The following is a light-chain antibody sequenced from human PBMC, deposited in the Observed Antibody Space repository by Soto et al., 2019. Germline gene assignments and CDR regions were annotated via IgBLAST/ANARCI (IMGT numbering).Light chain of an antibody. Sequence: SVLTQPACGSGSPGQSITIPCTGTNSDVGGYNYVSWYQHHPGKAPKLMIYEVFNRPSGVSSRFSGSKSGSTAPLTISGLQAEDEADYYCSSYTTTNTLYVFGTGTKVTVL. CDR3: SSYTTTNTLYV. CDR2: EVF. J-gene: IGLJ1*01. CDR1: NSDVGGYNY. V-gene: IGLV2-14*01.